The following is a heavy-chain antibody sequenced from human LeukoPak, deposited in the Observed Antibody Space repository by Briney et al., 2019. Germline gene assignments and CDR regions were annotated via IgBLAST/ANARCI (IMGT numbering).Heavy chain of an antibody. CDR2: INSDGSST. J-gene: IGHJ3*02. V-gene: IGHV3-74*01. D-gene: IGHD6-13*01. CDR3: ARMTWWLGAAAGNSPAFDI. CDR1: GFTISSYW. Sequence: GGSLRLSCAASGFTISSYWMHWVRQAPGKGLVWASRINSDGSSTSYADSVKGRFTISRDNAKNTLYLQMNSLRAEDTAVYYCARMTWWLGAAAGNSPAFDIWGQGTMVTVSS.